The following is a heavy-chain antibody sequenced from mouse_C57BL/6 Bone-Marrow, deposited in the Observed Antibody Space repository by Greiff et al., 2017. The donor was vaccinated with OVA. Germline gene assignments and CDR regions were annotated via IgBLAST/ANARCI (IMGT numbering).Heavy chain of an antibody. D-gene: IGHD1-1*01. CDR3: ARRSFYYYGSSPYWGFDV. J-gene: IGHJ1*03. Sequence: QVQLQQSGAELARPGASVKLSCKASGYTFTSYGISWVKQRTGQGLEWIGEIYPRSGNTYYNEKFKGKATLTADKSSSTAYMELRSLTSEDSAVYFCARRSFYYYGSSPYWGFDVWGTGTTVTVSS. V-gene: IGHV1-81*01. CDR1: GYTFTSYG. CDR2: IYPRSGNT.